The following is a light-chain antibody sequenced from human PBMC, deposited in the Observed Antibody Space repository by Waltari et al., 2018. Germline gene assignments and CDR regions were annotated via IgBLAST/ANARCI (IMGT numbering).Light chain of an antibody. Sequence: DIQMTQSPSSLSASVGDRVTITCQASQDISNYLNWYQQKPGKAPKLLIYDASNLETGVPSRFSGSGSGTDFTFTISSLQPEDFAVYYCQQRNSYPLTFGGGTKVEIK. CDR3: QQRNSYPLT. J-gene: IGKJ4*01. CDR2: DAS. CDR1: QDISNY. V-gene: IGKV1-33*01.